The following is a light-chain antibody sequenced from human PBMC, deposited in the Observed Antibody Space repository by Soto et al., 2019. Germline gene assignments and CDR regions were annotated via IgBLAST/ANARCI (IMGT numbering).Light chain of an antibody. CDR1: SSDVGGYNY. J-gene: IGLJ1*01. CDR3: SSYTSSSTYV. Sequence: QSVLTQPASVSGSPGQSITISCTGTSSDVGGYNYVSWYQQHPGKAPKLMIYEVSNRPSGVSNRFSGSKSGNTASLTISGLQAEDEAHYYCSSYTSSSTYVFRTGTKVTVL. V-gene: IGLV2-14*01. CDR2: EVS.